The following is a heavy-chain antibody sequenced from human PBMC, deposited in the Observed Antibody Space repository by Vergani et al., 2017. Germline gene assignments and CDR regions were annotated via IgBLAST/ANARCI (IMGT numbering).Heavy chain of an antibody. CDR2: IIPILGIA. Sequence: QVQLVQSGAEVKKPGSSVKVSCKASGGTFSSYTISWVRQAPGQGLEWMGRIIPILGIANYAQKFQGRVTITADKSTSTAYMELSSLRSEDTAVYYCAREGGSYSRLFDYGGQGTLVTVSS. CDR3: AREGGSYSRLFDY. V-gene: IGHV1-69*08. CDR1: GGTFSSYT. D-gene: IGHD1-26*01. J-gene: IGHJ4*02.